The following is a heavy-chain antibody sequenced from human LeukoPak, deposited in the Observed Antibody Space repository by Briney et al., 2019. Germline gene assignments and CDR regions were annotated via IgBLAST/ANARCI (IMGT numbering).Heavy chain of an antibody. CDR1: GFTFSSYG. CDR2: IRYDGSNK. D-gene: IGHD2-15*01. CDR3: ANPYCSGGSCYSFDY. V-gene: IGHV3-30*02. Sequence: GGSLRLSCAASGFTFSSYGMHWVRQAPGKGLEWVAFIRYDGSNKYYADSVKGRFTISRDNSKNTLYLQMNSLRAEDTAVYYCANPYCSGGSCYSFDYWGQGTLVTVSS. J-gene: IGHJ4*02.